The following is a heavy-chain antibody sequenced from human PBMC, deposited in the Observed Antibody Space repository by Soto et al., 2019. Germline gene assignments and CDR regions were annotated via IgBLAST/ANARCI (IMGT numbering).Heavy chain of an antibody. CDR1: VFTFSASA. J-gene: IGHJ3*02. CDR3: SSLPSSTSGNAFDI. Sequence: EVQLVESGGGLVQPGGSLKLSCAASVFTFSASAMHWVRQASGKGLEWVGRIRSKANNYATAYAASVKGRFTISRDDSKNTAYLQMNSLKTEDTAVYYCSSLPSSTSGNAFDIWGQGTMVTVSS. D-gene: IGHD2-2*01. CDR2: IRSKANNYAT. V-gene: IGHV3-73*01.